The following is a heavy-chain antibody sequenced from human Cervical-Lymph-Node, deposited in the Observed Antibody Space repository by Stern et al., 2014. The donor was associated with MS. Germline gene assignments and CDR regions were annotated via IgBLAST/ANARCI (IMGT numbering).Heavy chain of an antibody. V-gene: IGHV4-61*02. CDR3: ARGGDGDYYFNYGMDV. J-gene: IGHJ6*02. Sequence: VQLVESGPGLVKPSQTLSITCTVSGGSISSGGYFWSWVRQPAGKGLEWIGRIDSSVSTNYNPSLNSRVTLSVDTTKTQFSRRWSSLTAADTAVYYCARGGDGDYYFNYGMDVWGQGTTVTVSS. CDR1: GGSISSGGYF. CDR2: IDSSVST. D-gene: IGHD4-17*01.